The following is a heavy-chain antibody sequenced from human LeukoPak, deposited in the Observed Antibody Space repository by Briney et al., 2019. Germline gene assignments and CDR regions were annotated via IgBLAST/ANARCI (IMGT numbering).Heavy chain of an antibody. D-gene: IGHD3-9*01. V-gene: IGHV3-23*01. CDR2: ITGSGGNT. CDR1: GFTFSNYA. Sequence: GGSLRLACAASGFTFSNYAMSWVRQAPGKGLEWVSAITGSGGNTYYADSVKGRFTIPRDNSKNTVFLQMNSLRAEDTAVYYCAKWGDYDVLTGYYVSDYWGQGTLVTVSS. J-gene: IGHJ4*02. CDR3: AKWGDYDVLTGYYVSDY.